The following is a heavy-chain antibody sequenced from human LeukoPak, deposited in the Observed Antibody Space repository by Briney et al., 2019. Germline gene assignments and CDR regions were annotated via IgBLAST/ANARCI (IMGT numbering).Heavy chain of an antibody. CDR2: IYYSGST. V-gene: IGHV4-30-4*01. CDR1: GGSISSGDYY. J-gene: IGHJ4*02. D-gene: IGHD1-1*01. CDR3: ARLLDVSFDY. Sequence: SETLSLTCTVPGGSISSGDYYWSWIRQPPGKGLEWIGYIYYSGSTYYNPSLKSRVTISVDTSKNQFSLKLSSVTAADTAVYYCARLLDVSFDYWGQGTLVTVSS.